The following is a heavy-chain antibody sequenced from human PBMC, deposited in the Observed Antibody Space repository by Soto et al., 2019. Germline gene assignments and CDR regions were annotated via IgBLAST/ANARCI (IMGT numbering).Heavy chain of an antibody. CDR1: GGSISSSYW. J-gene: IGHJ4*02. V-gene: IGHV4-4*02. D-gene: IGHD3-3*01. Sequence: QVQLQESGPGLVTPSGTLSLTCAVSGGSISSSYWWNWVRQPPGKGLEWIGKIYHSGSTNYNPSLKNRVTIPVDKSNNQFSLRLSSVTAADTAVYFCVTSLNYDFWRDGGRHYYFDYWGQGTLVTVSS. CDR3: VTSLNYDFWRDGGRHYYFDY. CDR2: IYHSGST.